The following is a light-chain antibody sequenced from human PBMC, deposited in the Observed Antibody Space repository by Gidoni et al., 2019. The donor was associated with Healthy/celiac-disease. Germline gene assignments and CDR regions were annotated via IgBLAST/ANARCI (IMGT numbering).Light chain of an antibody. CDR1: QSVSSY. V-gene: IGKV3-11*01. CDR3: QQRSNWPPDT. Sequence: EIVLTQSPATLSLSPGERATLSCRASQSVSSYLAWYQQKPGQAPRLLIYDASNRATGIPARFSGSGSVTDFTLTISSLEPEDFAVYYCQQRSNWPPDTFGPGTKVEIK. J-gene: IGKJ3*01. CDR2: DAS.